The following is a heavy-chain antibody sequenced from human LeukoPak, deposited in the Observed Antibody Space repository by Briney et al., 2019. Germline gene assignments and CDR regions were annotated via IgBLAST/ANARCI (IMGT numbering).Heavy chain of an antibody. CDR3: AKDRDGIVVVITTILDY. CDR1: GFTFSSYG. D-gene: IGHD3-22*01. J-gene: IGHJ4*02. Sequence: GGSLRLSCAASGFTFSSYGMSWVRQAPGKGLEWVSAISGSGGSTYYADSVKGRFTISRDNSKNTLYLQMNSLRAEDTAVYYCAKDRDGIVVVITTILDYWGQGTLVTVSS. V-gene: IGHV3-23*01. CDR2: ISGSGGST.